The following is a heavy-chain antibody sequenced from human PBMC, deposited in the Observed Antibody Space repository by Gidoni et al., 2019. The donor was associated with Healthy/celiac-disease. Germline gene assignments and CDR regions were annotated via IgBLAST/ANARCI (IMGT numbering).Heavy chain of an antibody. Sequence: EVQLLESGGGLVQPGGSLRLSCAASGFTFSSYAMSWVRQAPGKGLEWVSAISGSGGSTYYEDSVKGRFTITRDNSKKTLYLQMNSLRAEDTAVYNCAKSPDIVATATDYWGQGTLVTVSS. CDR1: GFTFSSYA. CDR2: ISGSGGST. V-gene: IGHV3-23*01. D-gene: IGHD5-12*01. J-gene: IGHJ4*02. CDR3: AKSPDIVATATDY.